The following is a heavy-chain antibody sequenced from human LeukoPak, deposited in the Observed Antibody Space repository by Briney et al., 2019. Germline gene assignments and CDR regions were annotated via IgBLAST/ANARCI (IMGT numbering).Heavy chain of an antibody. CDR3: ATASAYYYDSSGYPFDY. Sequence: ASVKVSCKVSGCTLTELSMHWVRQAPGKGLEWMGGFDPEDGETIYAQKFQGRVTMTEDTSTDTAYMELSSLRSEDTAVYYCATASAYYYDSSGYPFDYWGQGTLVTVSS. CDR2: FDPEDGET. CDR1: GCTLTELS. V-gene: IGHV1-24*01. D-gene: IGHD3-22*01. J-gene: IGHJ4*02.